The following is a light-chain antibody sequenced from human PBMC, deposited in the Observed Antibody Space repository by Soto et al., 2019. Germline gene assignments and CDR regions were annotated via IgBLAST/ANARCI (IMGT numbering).Light chain of an antibody. Sequence: EIVLTQSPATLSLSPGEGATVSCRASQSVSSHLAWYQQKRGQAPRLLIYDASSRASGIPARFSGSGSGTEFTLTISSLQSEDFAVYYCHQYEKWTWTFGLGTKVDIK. V-gene: IGKV3D-15*01. CDR3: HQYEKWTWT. CDR1: QSVSSH. J-gene: IGKJ1*01. CDR2: DAS.